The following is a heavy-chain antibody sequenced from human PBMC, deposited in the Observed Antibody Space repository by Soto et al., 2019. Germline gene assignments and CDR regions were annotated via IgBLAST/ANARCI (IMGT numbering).Heavy chain of an antibody. D-gene: IGHD3-3*01. CDR1: GGSISSSSYY. CDR3: AGSPGGYDFWSGYSYYYGMDV. Sequence: SETLSLTCTVSGGSISSSSYYWGWIRQPPGKGLEWIGSIYYSGGTYYNPSLKSRVTISVDTSKNQFSLKLSSVTAADTAVYYCAGSPGGYDFWSGYSYYYGMDVWGQGTTVTVSS. CDR2: IYYSGGT. J-gene: IGHJ6*02. V-gene: IGHV4-39*01.